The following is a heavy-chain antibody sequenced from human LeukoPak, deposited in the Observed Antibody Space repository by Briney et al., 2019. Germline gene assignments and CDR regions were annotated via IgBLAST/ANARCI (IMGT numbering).Heavy chain of an antibody. V-gene: IGHV1-8*01. Sequence: ASVKVSCKASGYTFTSYDINWVRQATGQGLEWMGWMNPNSGNTGYAQKFQGGVTMTRNTSISTAYMELSSLRSEDTAVYYCARVLHYYDSSGFGSDWFDPWGQGTLVTVSS. J-gene: IGHJ5*02. CDR1: GYTFTSYD. CDR2: MNPNSGNT. CDR3: ARVLHYYDSSGFGSDWFDP. D-gene: IGHD3-22*01.